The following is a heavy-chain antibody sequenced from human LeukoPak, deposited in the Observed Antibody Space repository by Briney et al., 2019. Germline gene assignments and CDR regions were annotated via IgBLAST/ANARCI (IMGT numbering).Heavy chain of an antibody. CDR2: IYTSGST. J-gene: IGHJ4*02. CDR1: GGSISGYY. V-gene: IGHV4-4*07. Sequence: SQTLSLTCTVSGGSISGYYWSWIRQPAGKGLEWIGRIYTSGSTNYNPSLKSRVTMSVDTSKNQFSLKLSSVTAADTAVYYCARAYYGSGYPLFDYWGQGTLVTVSS. CDR3: ARAYYGSGYPLFDY. D-gene: IGHD3-10*01.